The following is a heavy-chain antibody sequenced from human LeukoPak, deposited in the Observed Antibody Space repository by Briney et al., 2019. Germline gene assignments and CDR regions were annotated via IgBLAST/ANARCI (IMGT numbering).Heavy chain of an antibody. CDR1: GFTFSNYD. CDR3: AKDQAVAGHPLDY. V-gene: IGHV3-30*02. CDR2: IRYDGSNK. J-gene: IGHJ4*02. D-gene: IGHD6-19*01. Sequence: GGPLRLSCAASGFTFSNYDVHWVRQAPGKGVEGVAFIRYDGSNKYYADSVKGRFTISRDNSKNTLYLQMNRLRAEDTAIYYCAKDQAVAGHPLDYWGQGTLVTVSS.